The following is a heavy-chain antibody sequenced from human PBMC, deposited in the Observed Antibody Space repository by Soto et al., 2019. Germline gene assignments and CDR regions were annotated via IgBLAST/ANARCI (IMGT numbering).Heavy chain of an antibody. J-gene: IGHJ4*02. Sequence: ESGGGLVQPGGSLRLSCAASGFTFSSYDMHWVRQATGKGLEWVSAIGTAGDTYYPGSVKGRFTISRENAKNSLYLQMNSLRAGDTAVYYCARKRDLGGFDYWGQGTLVTVSS. CDR3: ARKRDLGGFDY. V-gene: IGHV3-13*01. CDR2: IGTAGDT. D-gene: IGHD3-16*01. CDR1: GFTFSSYD.